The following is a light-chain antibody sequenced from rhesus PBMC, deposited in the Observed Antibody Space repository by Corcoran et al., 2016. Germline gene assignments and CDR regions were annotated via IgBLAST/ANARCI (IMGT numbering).Light chain of an antibody. CDR1: VLGKYY. Sequence: SFELTQPPSVSVALGQTAKITCSGDVLGKYYAHWYQQKPGQAPVLVIHKDSERPSGIPERFSGSSLGTTVTLTISGAQAEDEADYSCYSGDDNNGLFGRGPRLTVL. CDR2: KDS. J-gene: IGLJ2*01. V-gene: IGLV3S16*01. CDR3: YSGDDNNGL.